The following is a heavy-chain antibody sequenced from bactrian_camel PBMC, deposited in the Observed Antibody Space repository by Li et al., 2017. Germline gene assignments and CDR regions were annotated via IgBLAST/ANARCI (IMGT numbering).Heavy chain of an antibody. V-gene: IGHV3-2*01. J-gene: IGHJ6*01. CDR1: GFTFGSGY. CDR2: IYADGSIT. CDR3: AAREDLWVGYGYCDVS. D-gene: IGHD3*01. Sequence: VESGGGLVQPGGSLRLSCAASGFTFGSGYMTWVRQAPGKGLKWVCSIYADGSITYYTDSVKGRFTISQDNDKNILYLQMDSLKIEDTAMYYCAAREDLWVGYGYCDVSGGQGTQVTVS.